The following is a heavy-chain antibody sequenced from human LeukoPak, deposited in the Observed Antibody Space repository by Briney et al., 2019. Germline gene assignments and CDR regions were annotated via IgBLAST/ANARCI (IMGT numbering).Heavy chain of an antibody. V-gene: IGHV3-23*01. CDR1: GFTFSSYA. J-gene: IGHJ5*02. CDR2: ISGSGGST. Sequence: GGSLRLSCAASGFTFSSYAMSWVRQAPGKGLEWVSAISGSGGSTYYADSVKGRFTISRDNSENTLYLQMNSLRAEDTAVYYCAVTGGDSSWFDPWGQGTLVTVSS. D-gene: IGHD2-21*02. CDR3: AVTGGDSSWFDP.